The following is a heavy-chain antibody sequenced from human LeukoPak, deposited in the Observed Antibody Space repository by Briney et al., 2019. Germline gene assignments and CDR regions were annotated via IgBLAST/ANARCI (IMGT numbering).Heavy chain of an antibody. CDR1: GYTFTGYY. J-gene: IGHJ6*03. V-gene: IGHV1-2*02. Sequence: ASVKVSCKASGYTFTGYYMHWVRQAPGQGLEWMGWINPNSGGTNYAQKFHGRVTMTRDTSISTAYMELSRLRSDDTAVYYCARMTTAVDSSGYSYYYYYYMDVWGKGTTVTVSS. CDR3: ARMTTAVDSSGYSYYYYYYMDV. D-gene: IGHD3-22*01. CDR2: INPNSGGT.